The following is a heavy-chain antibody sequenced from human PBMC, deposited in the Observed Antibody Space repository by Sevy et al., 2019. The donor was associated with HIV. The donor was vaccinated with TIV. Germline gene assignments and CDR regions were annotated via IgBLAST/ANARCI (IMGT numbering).Heavy chain of an antibody. V-gene: IGHV3-48*01. CDR1: GFTFSSYT. CDR2: ISTTSIIT. D-gene: IGHD2-15*01. CDR3: ARGASPYCSGGRCYFDAFDI. Sequence: GGSLRLSCAASGFTFSSYTMNWVRQAPGKGLEWVSYISTTSIITYYADSVRGRFTISRDNARNSLYLQMNSLRAEDTAVYYCARGASPYCSGGRCYFDAFDIWGQGTMVTVSS. J-gene: IGHJ3*02.